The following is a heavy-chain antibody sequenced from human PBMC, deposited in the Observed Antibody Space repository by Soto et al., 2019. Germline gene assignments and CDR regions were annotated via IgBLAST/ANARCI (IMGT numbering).Heavy chain of an antibody. CDR2: INHSGTT. Sequence: QVQLQKWGAGLLKPSETLSLTCAVYGGSLSGYYWSWIRQAPGKGLEWIGEINHSGTTNYNPSLKSRVAILIDTSKNQFSLILSSVTAADRAMYYCARGGATPMVLKYWGQGTLVTVSS. J-gene: IGHJ4*02. V-gene: IGHV4-34*01. CDR1: GGSLSGYY. D-gene: IGHD5-18*01. CDR3: ARGGATPMVLKY.